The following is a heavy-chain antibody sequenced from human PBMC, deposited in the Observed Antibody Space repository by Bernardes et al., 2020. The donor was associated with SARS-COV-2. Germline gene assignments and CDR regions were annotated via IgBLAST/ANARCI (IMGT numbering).Heavy chain of an antibody. J-gene: IGHJ4*02. CDR3: ARGGRNGYNYNLNY. Sequence: GGSLRLSCVVSGDSITDYWMHWVRQAPGKGLEWVSRINMDGRSIAYGDSVKGRFTISRDNSRKTVYLQMNSLRVEETAVYYCARGGRNGYNYNLNYWGQGTLVPVSS. CDR1: GDSITDYW. D-gene: IGHD5-12*01. V-gene: IGHV3-74*01. CDR2: INMDGRSI.